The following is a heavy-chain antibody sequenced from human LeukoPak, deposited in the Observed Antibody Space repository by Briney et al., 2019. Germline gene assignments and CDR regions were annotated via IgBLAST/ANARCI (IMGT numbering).Heavy chain of an antibody. V-gene: IGHV5-51*01. CDR2: IYPSDSDT. CDR3: AAGDGYFDY. CDR1: GYSFTSYW. Sequence: GESLKISCKGSGYSFTSYWVAGVRQRPGKGLEWRGVIYPSDSDTRYSRSFQGQVTISADKSITTAFLQWGSLKASDTAIYYCAAGDGYFDYWGQGTLVTVSS. D-gene: IGHD6-13*01. J-gene: IGHJ4*02.